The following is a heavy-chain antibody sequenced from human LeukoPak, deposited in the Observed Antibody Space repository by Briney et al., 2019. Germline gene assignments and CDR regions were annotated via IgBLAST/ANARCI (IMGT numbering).Heavy chain of an antibody. J-gene: IGHJ3*02. D-gene: IGHD5-18*01. CDR2: IKQDGSEK. Sequence: GGSLRLSCAASGFTFSSYWMSWVRQAPGKGLEWVANIKQDGSEKYYVDSVKGRFTIPRDNAKNSLYLQMNSLRAEDTAVYYCARASGYSYGSDAFDIWGQRTMVTVSS. V-gene: IGHV3-7*01. CDR1: GFTFSSYW. CDR3: ARASGYSYGSDAFDI.